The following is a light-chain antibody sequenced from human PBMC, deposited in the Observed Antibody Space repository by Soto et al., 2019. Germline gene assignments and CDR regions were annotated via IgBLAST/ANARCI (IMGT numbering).Light chain of an antibody. CDR3: QQYGNSPLT. CDR1: QTVSTNF. V-gene: IGKV3-20*01. CDR2: GAS. Sequence: EIVMTQSPATLSVSPVERVTLSCRASQTVSTNFLAWYQQKPGQAPRLLIYGASRRATGTPDRFSGSGSGTDFTLTISRLEPEDFGVFFCQQYGNSPLTFGQGTKVDIK. J-gene: IGKJ1*01.